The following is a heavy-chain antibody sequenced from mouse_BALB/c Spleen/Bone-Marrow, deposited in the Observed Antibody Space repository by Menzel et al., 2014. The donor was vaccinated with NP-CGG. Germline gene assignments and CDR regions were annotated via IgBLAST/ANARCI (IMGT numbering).Heavy chain of an antibody. V-gene: IGHV1S81*02. CDR2: INPSDGRT. D-gene: IGHD1-1*01. J-gene: IGHJ1*01. CDR3: ARYYNWYFDV. Sequence: VQGVESGAELVKPGASVKLSCKASGYTFTSYWMHWVNQRPGQGLEWIGEINPSDGRTYYNEKFKNKATLTVDKSSSTAYMQLSSLTSEDSAVYYCARYYNWYFDVWGAGTTVTVSS. CDR1: GYTFTSYW.